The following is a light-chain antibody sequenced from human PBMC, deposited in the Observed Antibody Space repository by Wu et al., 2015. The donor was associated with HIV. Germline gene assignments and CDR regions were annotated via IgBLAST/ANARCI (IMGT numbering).Light chain of an antibody. CDR2: RAS. CDR3: QRYNSYGTYT. CDR1: QTINTN. Sequence: DIQMTQSPSTLSASVGGRVTITCRASQTINTNLAWYQQKPGKAPKLLISRASSLESGVPSRFSGSGSGTEFTLTISSLQPDDLATYFCQRYNSYGTYTFGQGTKLEIK. J-gene: IGKJ2*01. V-gene: IGKV1-5*03.